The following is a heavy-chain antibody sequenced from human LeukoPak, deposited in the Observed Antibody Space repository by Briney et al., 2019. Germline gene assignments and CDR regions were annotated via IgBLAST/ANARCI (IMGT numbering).Heavy chain of an antibody. CDR1: GYTFTSYY. D-gene: IGHD3-16*01. Sequence: ASVKVSCKASGYTFTSYYMHWVRQAPGQGLEWMGIINPSGGSTSYAQKFQGRVTMTRDTSTSTVYMELSSLRSEDTAVYYCAGDRLAARGSFQHWGQGTLVTVSS. V-gene: IGHV1-46*01. CDR3: AGDRLAARGSFQH. CDR2: INPSGGST. J-gene: IGHJ1*01.